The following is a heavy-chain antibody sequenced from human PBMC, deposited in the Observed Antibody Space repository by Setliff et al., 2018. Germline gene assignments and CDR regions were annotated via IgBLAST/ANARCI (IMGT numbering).Heavy chain of an antibody. CDR3: ATPRSHLFGSGSYYDY. J-gene: IGHJ4*01. Sequence: SETLSLTCNVSGGSISSSTHYWGWLRQPPGKGLEWIGGIYYTGSTYYNPSLKSRVTISADKSKNQFSLKLSSVTAADTAVYYCATPRSHLFGSGSYYDYWGQGTLVTVSS. CDR2: IYYTGST. D-gene: IGHD3-10*01. V-gene: IGHV4-39*01. CDR1: GGSISSSTHY.